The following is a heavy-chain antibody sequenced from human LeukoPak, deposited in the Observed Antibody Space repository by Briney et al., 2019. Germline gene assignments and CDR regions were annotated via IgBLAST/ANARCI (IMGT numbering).Heavy chain of an antibody. CDR2: TDYRYKWYY. D-gene: IGHD5-24*01. J-gene: IGHJ6*02. Sequence: SQTLSLACDISGDSVSNNSAAWNWIRQSPSRGLEWLGRTDYRYKWYYDYATSVKSRISISPDTSKNQFSVQLNCVTPEDTDVYNCAREAPNCSDGTCPIPYYYAVEVWGQGTTVTVSS. CDR1: GDSVSNNSAA. CDR3: AREAPNCSDGTCPIPYYYAVEV. V-gene: IGHV6-1*01.